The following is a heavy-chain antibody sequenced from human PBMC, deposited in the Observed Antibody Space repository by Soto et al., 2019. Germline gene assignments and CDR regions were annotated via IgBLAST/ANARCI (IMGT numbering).Heavy chain of an antibody. CDR2: NHSGST. V-gene: IGHV4-59*12. CDR1: GVSISSYY. J-gene: IGHJ4*02. CDR3: ARVRVSIVLMVYAISWFDY. Sequence: SETLSLTCAVSGVSISSYYWSWIRQPPGKGLEWIGYNHSGSTNYNPSLKSRVTISVDTSKNQFSLKLSSVTAADTAVYYCARVRVSIVLMVYAISWFDYWGQGTLVTVSS. D-gene: IGHD2-8*01.